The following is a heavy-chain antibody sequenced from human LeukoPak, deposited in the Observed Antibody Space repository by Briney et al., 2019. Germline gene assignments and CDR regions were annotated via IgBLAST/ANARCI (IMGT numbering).Heavy chain of an antibody. CDR2: ISGSGDST. V-gene: IGHV3-23*01. CDR1: GFTFSSYA. Sequence: GGSLRLSCEASGFTFSSYAMSWVRQAPGKGLEWVSVISGSGDSTYYADSVEGRCTVSRDNSKDALYLQMNSLRAEDTAVYYCARVGYSGYDYDYWGQGTLVTVSS. CDR3: ARVGYSGYDYDY. D-gene: IGHD5-12*01. J-gene: IGHJ4*02.